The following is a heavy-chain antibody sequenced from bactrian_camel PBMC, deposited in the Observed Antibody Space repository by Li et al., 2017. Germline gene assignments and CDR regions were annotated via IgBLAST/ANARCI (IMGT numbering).Heavy chain of an antibody. CDR3: VKDAPLGNAFGD. D-gene: IGHD1*01. V-gene: IGHV3S54*01. Sequence: QVQLVESGGASVQAGGSLTLSCAASGNIEGSDCMGWFRQIPGKEREGVAFMYTAVGSTNYADSVKGRFTVSLDSAKNTMYLQMNSLKSEDTALYYCVKDAPLGNAFGDWSQGTQVTVS. CDR2: MYTAVGST. CDR1: GNIEGSDC. J-gene: IGHJ6*01.